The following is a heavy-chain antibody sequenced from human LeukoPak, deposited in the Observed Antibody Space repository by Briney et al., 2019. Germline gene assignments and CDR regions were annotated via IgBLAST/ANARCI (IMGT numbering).Heavy chain of an antibody. CDR1: GGTFSSYA. J-gene: IGHJ4*02. Sequence: ASVKVSCKASGGTFSSYAISWVRQARGQGLEWMGGIIPIFGTANYAQKFQGRVTITADESTSTAYMELSSLRSEDTAVYYCARYKGYCSGGSCYRAFDYWGQGTLVTVSS. CDR3: ARYKGYCSGGSCYRAFDY. D-gene: IGHD2-15*01. V-gene: IGHV1-69*13. CDR2: IIPIFGTA.